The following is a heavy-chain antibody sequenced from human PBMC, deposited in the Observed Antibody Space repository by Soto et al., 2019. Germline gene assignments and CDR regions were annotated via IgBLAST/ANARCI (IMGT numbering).Heavy chain of an antibody. D-gene: IGHD6-13*01. CDR3: ARARVYATGPLDF. V-gene: IGHV3-30-3*01. CDR2: ISYDGSNK. Sequence: GGSLRLSCAASGFTFSSYAMHWVRQAPGMGLEWVAVISYDGSNKYYADSMKGRVTISRDNAKNSLFLDMNSLTVEDTAVYYCARARVYATGPLDFWGQGTLVTVSS. J-gene: IGHJ4*02. CDR1: GFTFSSYA.